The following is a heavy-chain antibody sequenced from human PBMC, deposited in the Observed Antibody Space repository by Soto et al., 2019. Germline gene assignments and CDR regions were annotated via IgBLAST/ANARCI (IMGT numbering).Heavy chain of an antibody. V-gene: IGHV3-33*01. J-gene: IGHJ6*02. D-gene: IGHD5-12*01. CDR3: ACGCGVGYGMVE. Sequence: GGSLRLSCAASGFTFSSYGMHWVRQAPGKGLEWVAVIWYDGSNKYYADSVKGRFTISRDNSKNTLYLQMNSLRAEDTAVYYLACGCGVGYGMVEGGQGTTVTVFS. CDR1: GFTFSSYG. CDR2: IWYDGSNK.